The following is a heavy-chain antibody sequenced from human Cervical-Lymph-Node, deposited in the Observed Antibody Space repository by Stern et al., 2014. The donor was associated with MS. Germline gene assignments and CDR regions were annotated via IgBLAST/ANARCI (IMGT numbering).Heavy chain of an antibody. V-gene: IGHV5-51*03. J-gene: IGHJ4*02. D-gene: IGHD2-15*01. CDR1: GYNFNSYW. Sequence: EVQLVESGAGVKKPGESLKISCKASGYNFNSYWIGWVRQMPGKGLEWVGIIDPGDSETKYSPSFQGLVTISADKSINTAYLQWTSLKASDTAVYYCARRTLAAYYFDYWGRGTLVTVSS. CDR2: IDPGDSET. CDR3: ARRTLAAYYFDY.